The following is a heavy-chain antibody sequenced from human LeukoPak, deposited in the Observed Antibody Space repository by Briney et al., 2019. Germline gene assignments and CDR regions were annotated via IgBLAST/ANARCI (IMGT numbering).Heavy chain of an antibody. CDR1: GYTFTDYY. D-gene: IGHD2-2*01. CDR3: ARANFLYCSSSTCLFDY. Sequence: PLASVKVSCKASGYTFTDYYMHWVRQAPGQGFEWMGWINPNDGDTNYAQKFQGRVTMTRDTSISTARMEVSRLRSDDTAVYYCARANFLYCSSSTCLFDYWGQGTLVTVSS. V-gene: IGHV1-2*02. CDR2: INPNDGDT. J-gene: IGHJ4*02.